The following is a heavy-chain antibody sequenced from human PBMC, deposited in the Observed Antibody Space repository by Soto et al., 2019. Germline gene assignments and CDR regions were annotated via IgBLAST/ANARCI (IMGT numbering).Heavy chain of an antibody. D-gene: IGHD1-26*01. Sequence: PGGPLKISCQASGYTLTNYWIAWVRHMPGRGLEWMGLIFPRDSDTRYNSSFEGQVTISSDRSIATAYRQWTSLKASDTAVYFCARLGSLLQPIYYWGQGTPVTLPS. CDR1: GYTLTNYW. CDR3: ARLGSLLQPIYY. CDR2: IFPRDSDT. J-gene: IGHJ4*02. V-gene: IGHV5-51*01.